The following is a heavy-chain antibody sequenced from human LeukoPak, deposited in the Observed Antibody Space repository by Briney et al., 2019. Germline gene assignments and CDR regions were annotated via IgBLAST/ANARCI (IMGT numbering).Heavy chain of an antibody. D-gene: IGHD3-9*01. J-gene: IGHJ4*02. CDR3: ARGHRLPGYSAPVGHY. V-gene: IGHV1-46*01. CDR2: INPSGGGT. CDR1: GYTFTSYY. Sequence: ASVKVSCKASGYTFTSYYMHWVRQAAGQGLEWMARINPSGGGTTYAQKCQGRVTVTIDTATRRVYMDQSSQVSDDRAVYYCARGHRLPGYSAPVGHYWGQGTLLPLSS.